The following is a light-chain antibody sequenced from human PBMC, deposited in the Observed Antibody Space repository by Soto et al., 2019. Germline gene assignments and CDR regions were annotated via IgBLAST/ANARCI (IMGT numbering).Light chain of an antibody. CDR2: KVS. J-gene: IGLJ3*02. CDR3: SSYSGSSNWV. Sequence: QSALTQPPSASGSPGQSVAISCTGTRSDVGGYNYVSWYQHHPGKAPKLMIYKVSRRPSGVSDRFSGSKSGNTASLTVSGLQAEDEADYYCSSYSGSSNWVFGGGTKLTVL. CDR1: RSDVGGYNY. V-gene: IGLV2-8*01.